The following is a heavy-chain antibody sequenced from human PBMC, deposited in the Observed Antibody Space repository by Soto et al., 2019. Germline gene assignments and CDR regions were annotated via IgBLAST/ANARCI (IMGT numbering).Heavy chain of an antibody. CDR2: INHSGST. Sequence: PSETLSLTCAVYGGSFSGYYWSWIRQPPGKGLEWIGEINHSGSTNYNPSLKSRVTISVDTSKNQFSLKLSSVTAADTAVYYCAREDQNWFDPWGQGTMLTV. CDR3: AREDQNWFDP. V-gene: IGHV4-34*01. CDR1: GGSFSGYY. J-gene: IGHJ5*02.